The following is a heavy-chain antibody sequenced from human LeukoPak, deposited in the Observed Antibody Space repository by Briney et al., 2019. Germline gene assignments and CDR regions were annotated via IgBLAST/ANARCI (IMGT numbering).Heavy chain of an antibody. CDR2: LNPNSGNT. Sequence: GASVRVSCKASGYTFTTSDINWVREATGQGLEWMGWLNPNSGNTAYAQKFQGRVIMTRNTSKSTAYMELSSLRSEDTAVYYCARSGGYPRRFDYWGQGTLVTASS. CDR1: GYTFTTSD. V-gene: IGHV1-8*01. J-gene: IGHJ4*02. CDR3: ARSGGYPRRFDY. D-gene: IGHD1-26*01.